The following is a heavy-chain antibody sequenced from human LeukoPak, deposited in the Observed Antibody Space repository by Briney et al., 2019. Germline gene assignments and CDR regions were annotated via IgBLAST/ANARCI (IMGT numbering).Heavy chain of an antibody. Sequence: ASVKVSCKASGYTFTNYGTSWVRQAPGQGLEWMGWINPNSGGRNYAQKFQGRVTMTRDTSISTAYMELGRLRSDDTAVYYCARETDDSSGYWIDYWGQGTLVTVSS. CDR1: GYTFTNYG. CDR3: ARETDDSSGYWIDY. J-gene: IGHJ4*02. D-gene: IGHD3-22*01. CDR2: INPNSGGR. V-gene: IGHV1-2*02.